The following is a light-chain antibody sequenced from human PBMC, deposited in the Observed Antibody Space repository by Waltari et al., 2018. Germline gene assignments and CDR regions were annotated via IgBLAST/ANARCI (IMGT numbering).Light chain of an antibody. CDR1: SSDVGGSNS. CDR2: DVS. CDR3: CSYAGSYVV. Sequence: QSALTQPRSVSGSPGPSVTISCTGTSSDVGGSNSVSWYQQHPGKAPKLMIYDVSKRPSGVPDRFSGSKSGNTASLTISGLQAEDEADYYCCSYAGSYVVFGGGTKLTVL. V-gene: IGLV2-11*01. J-gene: IGLJ2*01.